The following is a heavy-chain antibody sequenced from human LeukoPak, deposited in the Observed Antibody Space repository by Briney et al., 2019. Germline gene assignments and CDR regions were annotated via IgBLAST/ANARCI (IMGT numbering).Heavy chain of an antibody. CDR1: GGSISSSSYY. Sequence: PSETLSLTCTVSGGSISSSSYYWGCIRQPPGKGLEWIGRIYYSGSTYYNPSHKSRLTISVHTSKNQFSLKLSSVTAADTAVYYCARIDYGDYYFDYWGQGSLVTVSS. V-gene: IGHV4-39*01. J-gene: IGHJ4*02. CDR3: ARIDYGDYYFDY. D-gene: IGHD4-17*01. CDR2: IYYSGST.